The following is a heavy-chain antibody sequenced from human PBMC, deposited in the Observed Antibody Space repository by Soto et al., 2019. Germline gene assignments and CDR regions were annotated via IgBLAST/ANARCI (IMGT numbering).Heavy chain of an antibody. CDR2: IYYSGST. CDR3: ARIETVTIGVDY. V-gene: IGHV4-31*03. D-gene: IGHD4-17*01. CDR1: GGSISSGGYY. J-gene: IGHJ4*02. Sequence: SETLSLTCTVSGGSISSGGYYWSWIRQHPGKGLEWIGYIYYSGSTYYNPSLKSRVTISVDTSKNQFSLKLSPVTAADTAVYYCARIETVTIGVDYWGQGTLVTVSS.